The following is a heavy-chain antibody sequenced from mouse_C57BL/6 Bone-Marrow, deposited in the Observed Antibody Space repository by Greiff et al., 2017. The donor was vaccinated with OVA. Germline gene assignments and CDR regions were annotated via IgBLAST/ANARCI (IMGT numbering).Heavy chain of an antibody. CDR1: GYSITSGYY. Sequence: ESGPGLVKPSQSLSLTCSVTGYSITSGYYWNWIRQFPGNKLEWMGYISYDGSNNYNPSLKNRISITRDTSKNQFFLKLNSVTTEDTATYYCARDPGTFAYWGQGTLVTVSA. D-gene: IGHD4-1*01. J-gene: IGHJ3*01. V-gene: IGHV3-6*01. CDR3: ARDPGTFAY. CDR2: ISYDGSN.